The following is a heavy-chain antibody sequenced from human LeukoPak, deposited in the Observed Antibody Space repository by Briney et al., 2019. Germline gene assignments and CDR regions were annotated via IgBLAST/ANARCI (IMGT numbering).Heavy chain of an antibody. CDR1: GGSIRSYY. CDR2: IYYSGST. D-gene: IGHD6-13*01. J-gene: IGHJ5*02. Sequence: KPSETLSLTCTVSGGSIRSYYWSWIRQPPGKGLEWIGYIYYSGSTNYNPSLKSRVTISVDTSKNQFSLKLSSVIAADTAVYYCARGSLGAAAGTSRFDPWGQGTLVTVSS. V-gene: IGHV4-59*01. CDR3: ARGSLGAAAGTSRFDP.